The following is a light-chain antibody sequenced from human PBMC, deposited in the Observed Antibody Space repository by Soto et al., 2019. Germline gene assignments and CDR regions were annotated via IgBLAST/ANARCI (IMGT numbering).Light chain of an antibody. CDR1: QSISNW. CDR2: GAC. Sequence: EIQMTQTPSTLPASVGDRVTITCRASQSISNWLAWYQQKPGKAPNLLIYGACSSQSGVPSRFSGSGSGTDFTLTISSMQPDDFGTYYCQEYNSYTGTFGPGTKVDIK. J-gene: IGKJ1*01. CDR3: QEYNSYTGT. V-gene: IGKV1-5*01.